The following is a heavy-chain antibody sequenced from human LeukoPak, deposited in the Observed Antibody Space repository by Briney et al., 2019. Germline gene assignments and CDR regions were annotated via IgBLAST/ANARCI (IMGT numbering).Heavy chain of an antibody. CDR3: TTDFSGYSGSKGG. CDR1: GFTFSNAW. CDR2: IKSKTDGGTT. V-gene: IGHV3-15*01. D-gene: IGHD5-12*01. Sequence: GGSLRLSCAASGFTFSNAWMSWVRQAPGKGLEWVGRIKSKTDGGTTDYAAPVKGRFTISRDDSKNTLYLQMNSLKTEDTALYYCTTDFSGYSGSKGGWGQGTLVTVSS. J-gene: IGHJ4*02.